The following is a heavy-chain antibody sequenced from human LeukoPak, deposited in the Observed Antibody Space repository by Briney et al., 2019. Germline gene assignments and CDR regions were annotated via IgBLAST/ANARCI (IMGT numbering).Heavy chain of an antibody. V-gene: IGHV3-21*01. Sequence: GGSLRLSCAASGFTFSSYSMNWVRQAPGKGLEWVSSISSSSSYIYYADSVEGRFTISRDNAKNSLYLQMNSLRAEDTAVYYCARGFGVDMRRLDPWGQGTLVTVSS. D-gene: IGHD3-3*01. CDR2: ISSSSSYI. CDR1: GFTFSSYS. J-gene: IGHJ5*02. CDR3: ARGFGVDMRRLDP.